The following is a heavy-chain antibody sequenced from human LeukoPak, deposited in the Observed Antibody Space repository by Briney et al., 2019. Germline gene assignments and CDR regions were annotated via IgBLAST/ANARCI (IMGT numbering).Heavy chain of an antibody. Sequence: PWASVKVSCKASGYSLIGFYMHWVRQAPGQGPEWMGWINPKNGDTKYAHQFQGRVTMTRDTSISTAYMELSGLRSDDTAVYYCARDGLVLVAAATPDAWFDPWGQGTLVTVSS. J-gene: IGHJ5*02. CDR2: INPKNGDT. V-gene: IGHV1-2*02. D-gene: IGHD2-15*01. CDR1: GYSLIGFY. CDR3: ARDGLVLVAAATPDAWFDP.